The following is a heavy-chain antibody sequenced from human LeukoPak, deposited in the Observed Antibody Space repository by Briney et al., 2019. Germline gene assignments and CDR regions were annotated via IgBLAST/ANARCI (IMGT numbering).Heavy chain of an antibody. CDR3: AKDHSAYYDSSGYYSDY. CDR2: ISYGGSNK. CDR1: GFTFSSYG. D-gene: IGHD3-22*01. V-gene: IGHV3-30*18. J-gene: IGHJ4*02. Sequence: PGGSLRLSCAASGFTFSSYGMHWVRQAPGKGLEWVAVISYGGSNKYYADSVKGRFTISRDNSKNTLYLQMNSLRAEDTAVYYCAKDHSAYYDSSGYYSDYWGQGTLVTVSS.